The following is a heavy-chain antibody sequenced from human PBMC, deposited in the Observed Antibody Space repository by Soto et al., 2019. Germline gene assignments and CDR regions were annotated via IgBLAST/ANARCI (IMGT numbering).Heavy chain of an antibody. Sequence: ASVKVSCKASGYTFTDYALHWVRQAPGQRLEWMGWMNAGVGNTLYSQKFQGRITITRDTSASTAYMEMNSLKSEDTAIYYCARDTGYTFGSLNYWGPGTLVTVSS. J-gene: IGHJ4*02. CDR1: GYTFTDYA. V-gene: IGHV1-3*01. D-gene: IGHD5-18*01. CDR2: MNAGVGNT. CDR3: ARDTGYTFGSLNY.